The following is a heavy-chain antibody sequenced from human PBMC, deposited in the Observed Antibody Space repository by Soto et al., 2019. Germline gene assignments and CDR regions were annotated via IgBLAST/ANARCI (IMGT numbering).Heavy chain of an antibody. J-gene: IGHJ6*02. D-gene: IGHD2-21*01. Sequence: QVQLVQSGAEVKKPGASVKVSCKASGYTFTRYYMHWVRQAPGQGLEWMGIINPIGGSTTYAQKFQGRVTMTRDTSTSTVYMELSSLRSEDTAVYYCARGDWNYYYGMDVWGQGTTVTVSS. V-gene: IGHV1-46*03. CDR1: GYTFTRYY. CDR3: ARGDWNYYYGMDV. CDR2: INPIGGST.